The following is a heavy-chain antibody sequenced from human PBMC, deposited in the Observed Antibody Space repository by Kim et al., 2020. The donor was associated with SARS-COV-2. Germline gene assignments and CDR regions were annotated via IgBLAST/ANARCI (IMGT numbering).Heavy chain of an antibody. V-gene: IGHV3-30*04. CDR3: ARDGAGIVGATSPDY. Sequence: GGSLRLSCAASGFTFSSYIIHWVRQAPGKGLEWVAVISYDGSNKYYADSVKGRFTISRDNSKNTLYLQMNRLRAEDTAVYYYARDGAGIVGATSPDYWG. CDR2: ISYDGSNK. CDR1: GFTFSSYI. J-gene: IGHJ4*01. D-gene: IGHD1-26*01.